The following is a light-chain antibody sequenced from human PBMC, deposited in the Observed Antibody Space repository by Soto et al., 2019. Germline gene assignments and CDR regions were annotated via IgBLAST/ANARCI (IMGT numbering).Light chain of an antibody. V-gene: IGLV2-11*01. CDR2: DVS. Sequence: QSALTQPRSVSGSPGQSVTISCTGTGSSLGHYISVSWYQSRPGKVPTLIIFDVSERPAGVPHRFSGSKSPNTASLTISGLEAEDGADYYCCSYAGNHGYVFGSGTKVTVL. J-gene: IGLJ1*01. CDR3: CSYAGNHGYV. CDR1: GSSLGHYIS.